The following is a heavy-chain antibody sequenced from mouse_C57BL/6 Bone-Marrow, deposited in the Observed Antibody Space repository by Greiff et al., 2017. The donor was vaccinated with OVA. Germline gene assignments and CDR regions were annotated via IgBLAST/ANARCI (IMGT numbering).Heavy chain of an antibody. J-gene: IGHJ2*01. Sequence: QVQLQQSGPELVKPGASVKISCKASGYAFSSSWMNWVKQRPGKGLEWIGRIYPGDGDTNYNGKFKGKATLTADKSSSTAYMQLSSLTSEDSAVYFCARLYYYEGYWGQGTTLTVSS. D-gene: IGHD1-1*01. CDR3: ARLYYYEGY. CDR2: IYPGDGDT. CDR1: GYAFSSSW. V-gene: IGHV1-82*01.